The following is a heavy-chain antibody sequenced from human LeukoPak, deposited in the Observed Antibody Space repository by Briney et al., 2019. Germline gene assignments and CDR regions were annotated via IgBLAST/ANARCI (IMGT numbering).Heavy chain of an antibody. V-gene: IGHV4-34*01. J-gene: IGHJ4*02. CDR3: ARGRQWLVHNFDY. CDR1: GGSFSGYY. Sequence: SETLSLTCAVYGGSFSGYYWSWIRQPPGKGLEWIGEINHSGSTNYNPSLKSRVTISVDTSKNQFSLKLSSVTAADTAVYYCARGRQWLVHNFDYWGQGTLVTVPS. CDR2: INHSGST. D-gene: IGHD6-19*01.